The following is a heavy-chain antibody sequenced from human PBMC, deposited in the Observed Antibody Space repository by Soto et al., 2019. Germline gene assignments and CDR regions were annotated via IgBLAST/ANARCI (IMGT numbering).Heavy chain of an antibody. D-gene: IGHD4-17*01. J-gene: IGHJ4*02. Sequence: SETLSLTCAVSGGSISSGGYSWSWIRQPPGKGLERIGFISYSGTTHYSASLRSRVSISVDTSKNQFSLDLSSVTAADTAVYYCATMGTPVTGLYYFDYWGQGTLVTVSS. CDR3: ATMGTPVTGLYYFDY. CDR1: GGSISSGGYS. CDR2: ISYSGTT. V-gene: IGHV4-30-4*08.